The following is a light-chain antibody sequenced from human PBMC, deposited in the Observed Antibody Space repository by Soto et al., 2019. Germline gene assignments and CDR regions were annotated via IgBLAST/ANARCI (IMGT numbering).Light chain of an antibody. J-gene: IGLJ3*02. Sequence: NFMLTQPHSVSESPGKTVIISCTRSSGSIASNYVQWYQQRPGSSPTTVIYEDNQRPSGVPDRFSGSIDSSSNSASLTISGLDTEDEADYFCQSSDATNQVFGGGTKLTVL. V-gene: IGLV6-57*01. CDR3: QSSDATNQV. CDR2: EDN. CDR1: SGSIASNY.